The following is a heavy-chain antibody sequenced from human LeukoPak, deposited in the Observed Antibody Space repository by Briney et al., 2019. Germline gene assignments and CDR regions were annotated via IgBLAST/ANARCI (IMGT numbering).Heavy chain of an antibody. D-gene: IGHD5-24*01. CDR2: IYYSGST. Sequence: SETLSPTCTVSGGSISSSSYYWGWIRQPPGKGLEWIGSIYYSGSTYYNPSLKSRVTISVDTSKNQFSLKLSSVTAADTAVYYCARGGSEMATITGWGQGTLVTVSS. CDR1: GGSISSSSYY. CDR3: ARGGSEMATITG. V-gene: IGHV4-39*07. J-gene: IGHJ4*02.